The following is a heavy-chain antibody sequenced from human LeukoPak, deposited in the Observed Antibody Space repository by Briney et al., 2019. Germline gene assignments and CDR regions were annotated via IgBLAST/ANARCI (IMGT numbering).Heavy chain of an antibody. CDR1: GFTFSSHR. Sequence: TGGSLRLSSAASGFTFSSHRMYWVRQAPGKWLVWVSRISSDGSSIAYTDSVRGRFTISRDNAKNTLYLQMNSLRVEDTAVYYCAREGAALDYWGQGTLVSVSS. J-gene: IGHJ4*02. CDR3: AREGAALDY. CDR2: ISSDGSSI. D-gene: IGHD6-6*01. V-gene: IGHV3-74*01.